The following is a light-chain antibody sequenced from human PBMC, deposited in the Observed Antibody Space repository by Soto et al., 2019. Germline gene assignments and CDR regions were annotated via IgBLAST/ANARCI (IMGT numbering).Light chain of an antibody. CDR3: QQYGSSSYT. V-gene: IGKV3-20*01. Sequence: EIVLTQSPGTLSLSPGERATLSCRASQSVSSIYLAWYHQKPGQAPRLLIYGSSSRATGTPDRFSGSGSGTDFALTISRLEAEDYAVYYCQQYGSSSYTFGQGTKLEIK. CDR1: QSVSSIY. CDR2: GSS. J-gene: IGKJ2*01.